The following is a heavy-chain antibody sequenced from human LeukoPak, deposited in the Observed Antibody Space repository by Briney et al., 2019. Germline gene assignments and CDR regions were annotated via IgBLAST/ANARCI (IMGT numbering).Heavy chain of an antibody. J-gene: IGHJ6*02. CDR2: IYYSGST. Sequence: PSETPSLTCTVSGGSISSGDYYWSWIRQPPGQGLEWIGYIYYSGSTYYNPSLKSRVTISVDTSKNQFSLKLSSVTAADTAVYYCARERDFWSGYGSYYGMDVWGQGTTVTVSS. CDR1: GGSISSGDYY. V-gene: IGHV4-30-4*01. D-gene: IGHD3-3*01. CDR3: ARERDFWSGYGSYYGMDV.